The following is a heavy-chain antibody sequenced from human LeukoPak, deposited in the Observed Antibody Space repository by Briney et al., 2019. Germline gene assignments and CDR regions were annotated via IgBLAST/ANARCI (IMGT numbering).Heavy chain of an antibody. V-gene: IGHV3-7*03. CDR3: ARSSYSGSSSV. D-gene: IGHD6-6*01. CDR2: INSDGSEG. CDR1: VFTFSGFR. J-gene: IGHJ3*01. Sequence: PGGSLRLSCAVSVFTFSGFRMSWSRHAPWKGLEWVASINSDGSEGYYADVVKGRFTNSRDNAKNSLYLQINSLRAEDTAVYYCARSSYSGSSSVWGQGTMVTVSS.